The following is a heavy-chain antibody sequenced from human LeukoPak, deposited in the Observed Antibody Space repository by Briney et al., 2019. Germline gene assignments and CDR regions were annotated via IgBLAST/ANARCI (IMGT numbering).Heavy chain of an antibody. CDR3: ARGEYGLFDY. V-gene: IGHV4-61*01. Sequence: SETLSLTCTVSGGSISGGSYYWSWIRQPPGKGLEWIGYIYYSGSTKYNLSLKSRVTISVDTSKNQFSLKLSSVTAADTAVYYCARGEYGLFDYWGQGTLVTVSS. D-gene: IGHD2/OR15-2a*01. CDR2: IYYSGST. J-gene: IGHJ4*02. CDR1: GGSISGGSYY.